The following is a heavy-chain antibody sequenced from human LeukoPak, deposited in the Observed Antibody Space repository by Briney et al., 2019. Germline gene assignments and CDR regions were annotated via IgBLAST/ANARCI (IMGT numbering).Heavy chain of an antibody. V-gene: IGHV4-34*01. Sequence: SETLSLTCAVYGGSFSGYYWSWIRQPPGKGLEWIGEINHSGSTNYNPSLKSRVTMSVDTSKNQFSLKLSSVTAADTAVYYCAGGGYCSGGSCFHYYYYGMDVWGQGTTVTVSS. CDR2: INHSGST. D-gene: IGHD2-15*01. J-gene: IGHJ6*02. CDR1: GGSFSGYY. CDR3: AGGGYCSGGSCFHYYYYGMDV.